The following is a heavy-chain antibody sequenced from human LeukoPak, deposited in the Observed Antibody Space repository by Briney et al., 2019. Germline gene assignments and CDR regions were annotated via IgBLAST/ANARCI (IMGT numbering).Heavy chain of an antibody. J-gene: IGHJ4*02. D-gene: IGHD1-1*01. V-gene: IGHV4-31*03. CDR1: GGSISSGGYY. Sequence: SQTLSLTCTVSGGSISSGGYYWSWIRQHPGKGLEWIGYIYCSGSTYYNPSLKSRVTISVDTSKNQFSLKLSSVTAADTAVYYCARVIGLERRFDYWGQGTLVTVSS. CDR3: ARVIGLERRFDY. CDR2: IYCSGST.